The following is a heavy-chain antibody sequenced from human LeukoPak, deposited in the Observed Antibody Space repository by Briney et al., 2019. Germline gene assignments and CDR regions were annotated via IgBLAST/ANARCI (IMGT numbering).Heavy chain of an antibody. J-gene: IGHJ6*03. V-gene: IGHV3-7*01. Sequence: PGGSLRLSCAASGFTFSSYSMNWVRQAPGKGLEWVANIKQDGSEKYYVDSVKGRFTISRDNAKNSLYLQMNSLRAEDTAVYYCAREAMTTVTTTPGYYYYMDVWGKGTTVTVSS. CDR2: IKQDGSEK. CDR3: AREAMTTVTTTPGYYYYMDV. CDR1: GFTFSSYS. D-gene: IGHD4-17*01.